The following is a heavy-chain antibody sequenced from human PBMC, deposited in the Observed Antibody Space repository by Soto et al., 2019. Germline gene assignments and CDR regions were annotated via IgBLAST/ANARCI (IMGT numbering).Heavy chain of an antibody. CDR1: GASISSGDYF. CDR3: AREKGYISGPKNFDY. V-gene: IGHV4-30-4*01. D-gene: IGHD5-12*01. Sequence: SETLSLTCTVSGASISSGDYFWSWIRQSPGKGLQWIWYIYDSGSSYYNPSLKSRVTMSVDTSKNQFSLKLSSVTAADTAVYYCAREKGYISGPKNFDYWGQGTLVTVSS. J-gene: IGHJ4*02. CDR2: IYDSGSS.